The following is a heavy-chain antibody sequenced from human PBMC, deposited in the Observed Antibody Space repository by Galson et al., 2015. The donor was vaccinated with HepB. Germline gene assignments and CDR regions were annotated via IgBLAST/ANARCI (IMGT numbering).Heavy chain of an antibody. V-gene: IGHV6-1*01. Sequence: CAISGDSVPSNSAAWNWIRQSPSRGLEWLGRTYYRSKWYNDYAVSVKSRITINPDTSKNQFSLQLNSVTPEDTAVYYCARAVDYYDSSGYYKNAFDIWGQGTMVTVSS. CDR3: ARAVDYYDSSGYYKNAFDI. D-gene: IGHD3-22*01. CDR2: TYYRSKWYN. J-gene: IGHJ3*02. CDR1: GDSVPSNSAA.